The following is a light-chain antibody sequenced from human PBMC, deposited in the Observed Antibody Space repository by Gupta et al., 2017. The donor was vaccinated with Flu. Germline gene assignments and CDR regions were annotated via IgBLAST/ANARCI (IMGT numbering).Light chain of an antibody. CDR2: DVD. J-gene: IGLJ3*02. CDR3: QVWDSSSGRV. Sequence: SSVLTQPPSVSVAPGQTASITCGGNNIGGKSVHWYLQKSGQAPVLVVHDVDDRPPGIPERFSGSKSGNMATLTLSRVEAGDEADYYCQVWDSSSGRVFGGGTKLTVL. CDR1: NIGGKS. V-gene: IGLV3-21*02.